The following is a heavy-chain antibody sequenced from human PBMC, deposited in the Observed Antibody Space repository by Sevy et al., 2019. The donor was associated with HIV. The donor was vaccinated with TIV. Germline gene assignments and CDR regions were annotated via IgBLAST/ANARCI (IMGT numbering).Heavy chain of an antibody. CDR2: ITAYNGNT. J-gene: IGHJ1*01. D-gene: IGHD1-26*01. Sequence: ASVKVSCKASGYTFPNYHITWVRQAPGQGLEWMGWITAYNGNTNYAQRLQGRVTMTTDTSTSTAYMELRSLRSDDTAVYYCARAPSGSQGPGQYFHHWGQGTLVTVSS. CDR1: GYTFPNYH. CDR3: ARAPSGSQGPGQYFHH. V-gene: IGHV1-18*01.